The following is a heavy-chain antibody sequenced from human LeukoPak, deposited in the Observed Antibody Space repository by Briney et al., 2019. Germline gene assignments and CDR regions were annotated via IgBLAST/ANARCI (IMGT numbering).Heavy chain of an antibody. Sequence: ASVMVSCKASGGTFSSYTISWVRQAPGQGLEWMGWISAYNGNTNYAQKLQGRVTMTTDTSTSTAYMELRSLRSDDTAVYYCARDVGDGWYHTWGQGTLVTVSS. CDR2: ISAYNGNT. CDR1: GGTFSSYT. D-gene: IGHD6-19*01. CDR3: ARDVGDGWYHT. J-gene: IGHJ5*02. V-gene: IGHV1-18*01.